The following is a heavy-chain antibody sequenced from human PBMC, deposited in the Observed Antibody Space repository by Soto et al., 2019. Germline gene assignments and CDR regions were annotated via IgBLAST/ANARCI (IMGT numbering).Heavy chain of an antibody. Sequence: QVQLVQSGPEVKKPRASAKASCKASGFTFSNYDISWMRQLLGQGLEWMGWSSAYNGETKYAQKFQGRVSMSTDTSTNTAYMERGSLRSDDTAVYYCARASGTGAGTISYWGQGTLVTVSS. J-gene: IGHJ4*02. CDR1: GFTFSNYD. V-gene: IGHV1-18*01. D-gene: IGHD1-7*01. CDR2: SSAYNGET. CDR3: ARASGTGAGTISY.